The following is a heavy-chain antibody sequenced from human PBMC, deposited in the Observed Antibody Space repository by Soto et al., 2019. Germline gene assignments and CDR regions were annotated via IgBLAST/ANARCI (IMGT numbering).Heavy chain of an antibody. CDR3: ARTYLQLWGNWFDP. D-gene: IGHD5-18*01. CDR2: INAGNGNT. CDR1: GYTFTSYA. V-gene: IGHV1-3*01. Sequence: ASVKVSCKASGYTFTSYAMHWVRQAPGQRLEWMGWINAGNGNTKYSQKFQGRVTITRDTSASTAYTELSSLRSEDTAVYYCARTYLQLWGNWFDPWGQGTLVTVSS. J-gene: IGHJ5*02.